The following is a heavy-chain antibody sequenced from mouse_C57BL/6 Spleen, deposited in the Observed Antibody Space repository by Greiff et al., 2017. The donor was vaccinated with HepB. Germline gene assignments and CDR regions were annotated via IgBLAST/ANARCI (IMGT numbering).Heavy chain of an antibody. D-gene: IGHD1-1*01. CDR3: ARILEGDYAMDY. CDR2: ISSGSSTI. J-gene: IGHJ4*01. CDR1: GFTFSDYG. Sequence: EVMLVESGGGLVKPGGSLKLSCAASGFTFSDYGMHWVRQAPEKGLEWVAYISSGSSTIYYADTVKGRFTISRDNAKNTLFLQMTSLRSEDTAMYYCARILEGDYAMDYWGQGTSVTVSS. V-gene: IGHV5-17*01.